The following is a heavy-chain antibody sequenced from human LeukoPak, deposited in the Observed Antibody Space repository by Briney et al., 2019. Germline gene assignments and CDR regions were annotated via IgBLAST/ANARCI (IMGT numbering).Heavy chain of an antibody. CDR1: GFTFSSYD. CDR3: AKSGNWGLDS. J-gene: IGHJ4*02. V-gene: IGHV3-30*02. CDR2: IRYDGSNR. D-gene: IGHD3-16*01. Sequence: PGGSPRLSCAASGFTFSSYDMHWVRQAPGKGLEWVAYIRYDGSNRHYTDSVKARFTISRDNSKKTLHLQMNSLTAEDTSVYYCAKSGNWGLDSWGQGTLVTVSS.